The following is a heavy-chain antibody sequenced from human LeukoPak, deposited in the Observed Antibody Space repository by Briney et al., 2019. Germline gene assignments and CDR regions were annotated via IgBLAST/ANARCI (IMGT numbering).Heavy chain of an antibody. CDR1: GFTFSDYY. CDR3: AREWELRGAFDI. Sequence: GRSLRLSCAASGFTFSDYYMSWIRQAPGKGLEWVSYISSSGSTIYYEDSVKGRFTISRNNAKNSLYLQMNSLRAEDTAVYYCAREWELRGAFDIWGQGTMVTVSS. D-gene: IGHD1-26*01. V-gene: IGHV3-11*04. J-gene: IGHJ3*02. CDR2: ISSSGSTI.